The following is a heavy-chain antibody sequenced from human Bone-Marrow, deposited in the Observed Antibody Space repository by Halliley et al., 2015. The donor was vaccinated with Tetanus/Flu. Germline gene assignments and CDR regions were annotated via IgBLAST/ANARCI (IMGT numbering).Heavy chain of an antibody. Sequence: TLSLTCTVTVSRGSISSGGHYWNWIRQLPGKGLQWIGHIYCSGSTYYNPSLKSRVTMSVDTSKNQLSLKLSSVTAADTAVYYCARGLYYYGSGSYFDFWGQGTLVTVSS. CDR2: IYCSGST. V-gene: IGHV4-31*03. CDR3: ARGLYYYGSGSYFDF. J-gene: IGHJ4*02. D-gene: IGHD3-10*01. CDR1: VSRGSISSGGHY.